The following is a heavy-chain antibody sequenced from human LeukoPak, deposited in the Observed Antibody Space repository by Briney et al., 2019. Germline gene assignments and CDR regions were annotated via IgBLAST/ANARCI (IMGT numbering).Heavy chain of an antibody. J-gene: IGHJ4*02. CDR3: ARNLWAPVYQLLGDY. CDR1: GGTFSSYA. V-gene: IGHV1-18*01. CDR2: ISAYNGNT. D-gene: IGHD2-2*01. Sequence: ASVNVSCKASGGTFSSYAISWVRQAPGQGLEWMGRISAYNGNTNYAQKLQGRVTMTTDTSTSTAYMELRSLRSDDTAVYYCARNLWAPVYQLLGDYLGQGTLVNGPS.